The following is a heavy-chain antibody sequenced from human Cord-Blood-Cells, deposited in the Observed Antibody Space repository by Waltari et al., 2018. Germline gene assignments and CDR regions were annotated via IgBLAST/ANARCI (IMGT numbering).Heavy chain of an antibody. D-gene: IGHD6-13*01. CDR1: GFTFSGYA. CDR2: MNGRGRNK. J-gene: IGHJ4*02. Sequence: ELQLFESGGGLVQPGGSLRLSCAASGFTFSGYAMSWVRQPEGKGMEWVSAMNGRGRNKYYAESVKGRFTISRDNCKNTLYVQMNSLRAEDTAVDDCAKEVGATSSSWTDYWGQGTLVTVSS. V-gene: IGHV3-23*01. CDR3: AKEVGATSSSWTDY.